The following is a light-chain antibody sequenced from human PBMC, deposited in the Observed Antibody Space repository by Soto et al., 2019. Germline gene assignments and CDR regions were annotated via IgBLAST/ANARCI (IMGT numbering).Light chain of an antibody. CDR3: QQSYSTPIT. Sequence: DIQMTQSPSSLSASVGDTVTITCRASQIINKYLNWYQLKPGRAPKLLIYSVSNLESGVPARFSGSGSGTDFTLTISSLQPEDFATYYCQQSYSTPITFGQGTRLEIK. CDR1: QIINKY. CDR2: SVS. V-gene: IGKV1-39*01. J-gene: IGKJ5*01.